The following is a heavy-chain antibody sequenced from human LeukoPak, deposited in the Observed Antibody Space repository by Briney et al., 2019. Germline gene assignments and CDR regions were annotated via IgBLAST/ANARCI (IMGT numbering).Heavy chain of an antibody. J-gene: IGHJ5*02. CDR2: INPNSGGT. Sequence: ASVKVSCKASGYTFTGYYMHWVRQAPGQGLEWMGRINPNSGGTNYAQKFQGRVTMTRDTSISTAYMELSRLRSDDTAVYYCARGGYCSSTSCYFYWFDPWGQGTLVTVSS. CDR1: GYTFTGYY. V-gene: IGHV1-2*06. D-gene: IGHD2-2*03. CDR3: ARGGYCSSTSCYFYWFDP.